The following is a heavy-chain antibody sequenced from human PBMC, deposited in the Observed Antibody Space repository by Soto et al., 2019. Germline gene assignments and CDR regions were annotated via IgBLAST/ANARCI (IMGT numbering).Heavy chain of an antibody. CDR2: IYYSGST. D-gene: IGHD3-22*01. CDR1: GDSFNSDNW. Sequence: SETLSLTCAVSGDSFNSDNWWSWVRQPPGKGMEWIGEIYYSGSTYYNPSLKSRVTISIDTSKNHFSLKLSSVTAADTAVYYCARLWGYNDSSGLRYFDYWGQGTLVTVSS. CDR3: ARLWGYNDSSGLRYFDY. V-gene: IGHV4-4*02. J-gene: IGHJ4*02.